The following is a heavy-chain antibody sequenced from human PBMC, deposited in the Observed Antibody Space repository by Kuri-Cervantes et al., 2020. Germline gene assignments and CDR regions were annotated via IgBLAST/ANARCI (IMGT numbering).Heavy chain of an antibody. J-gene: IGHJ4*02. CDR3: ARRRSSGWFGFDS. Sequence: GGSLRLSCTASRFTFGDYAMSWVRQAPGKGLEWVGFIRSQAHGGTTEYAASVKGRFTISRDDSKNTLYLQMNSLKTEDTAVYYCARRRSSGWFGFDSWGQGALVTVSS. CDR2: IRSQAHGGTT. D-gene: IGHD6-19*01. CDR1: RFTFGDYA. V-gene: IGHV3-49*04.